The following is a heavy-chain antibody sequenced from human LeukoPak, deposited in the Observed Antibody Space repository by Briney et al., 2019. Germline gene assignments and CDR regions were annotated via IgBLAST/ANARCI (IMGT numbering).Heavy chain of an antibody. CDR3: GRVVASPTWHLGY. Sequence: GGSLRLSCAASGFTFSSYDIHWVRQAPGKGLEWVAVISYDVGDKYYADSVKGRFTISRDNSKNTLYLQMNSLRVEDTAVYYCGRVVASPTWHLGYWGQGTLVTVSS. V-gene: IGHV3-30*03. J-gene: IGHJ4*02. D-gene: IGHD2-21*01. CDR1: GFTFSSYD. CDR2: ISYDVGDK.